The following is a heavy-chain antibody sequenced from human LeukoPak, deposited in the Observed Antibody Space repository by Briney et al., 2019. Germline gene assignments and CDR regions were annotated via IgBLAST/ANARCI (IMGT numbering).Heavy chain of an antibody. CDR2: VNGDGSST. Sequence: GGSLRLSCAASGFSLSTYWMHWVRQAPGKGLVWVSRVNGDGSSTNYADSVKGRFTISRDNAENTLYLQMNSLRAEDTAVYYCARAAAGSRNAFDIWGQGTMVTVSS. CDR3: ARAAAGSRNAFDI. D-gene: IGHD6-13*01. V-gene: IGHV3-74*01. CDR1: GFSLSTYW. J-gene: IGHJ3*02.